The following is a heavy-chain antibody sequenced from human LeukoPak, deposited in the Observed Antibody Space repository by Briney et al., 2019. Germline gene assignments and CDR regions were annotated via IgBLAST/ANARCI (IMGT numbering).Heavy chain of an antibody. D-gene: IGHD5-18*01. CDR2: INTNTGNP. CDR1: GYTFTSYA. J-gene: IGHJ4*02. CDR3: ARFGYSYGYSRYYFDY. V-gene: IGHV7-4-1*02. Sequence: ASVKVSCKASGYTFTSYAMNWVRQASGQGLEWMGWINTNTGNPTYAQGFTGRFVFSLDTSVSTAYLQISSLKAEDTAVYYCARFGYSYGYSRYYFDYWGQGTLVTVSS.